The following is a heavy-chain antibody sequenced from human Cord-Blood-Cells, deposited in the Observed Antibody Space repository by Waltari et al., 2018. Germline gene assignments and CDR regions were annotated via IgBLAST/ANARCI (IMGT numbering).Heavy chain of an antibody. CDR2: INRDGSGT. J-gene: IGHJ4*02. Sequence: EVQLVESGGGLVQPGGSLRLSCAASGFTFSSYWMHWVRQAPGKGLVGVSRINRDGSGTSYADSLKGRLTISRDNAKNTLYLQMNSLRAEDTAVYYCARGGIRFGELYYFDYWGQGTLVTVSS. D-gene: IGHD3-10*01. CDR1: GFTFSSYW. V-gene: IGHV3-74*01. CDR3: ARGGIRFGELYYFDY.